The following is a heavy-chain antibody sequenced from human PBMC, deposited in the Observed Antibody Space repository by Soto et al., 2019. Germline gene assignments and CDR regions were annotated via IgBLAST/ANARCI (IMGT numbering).Heavy chain of an antibody. J-gene: IGHJ6*03. CDR1: GFTFSSYS. V-gene: IGHV3-48*01. Sequence: GSLRLSCAASGFTFSSYSMNWVRQAPGKGLEWVSYISSSSSTIYYADSVKGRFTISRDNAKNSLYLQMNSLRAEDTAVYYCARLEYCTNGVCYLGYYYYYMDVWGKGTTVTVSS. D-gene: IGHD2-8*01. CDR3: ARLEYCTNGVCYLGYYYYYMDV. CDR2: ISSSSSTI.